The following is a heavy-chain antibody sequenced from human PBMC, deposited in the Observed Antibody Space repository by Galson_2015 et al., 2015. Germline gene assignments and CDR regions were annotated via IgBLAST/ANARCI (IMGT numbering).Heavy chain of an antibody. Sequence: SLRLSCAASGFTFSSYWMSWVRQAPGKGLEWVANIKQDGSEKYYVDSVKGRFTISRDNAKNSLYLQMNSLRAEDSAVYYCARGSYYYGSGSYFGIPYYFDYWGQGTLVTVSS. D-gene: IGHD3-10*01. V-gene: IGHV3-7*05. CDR2: IKQDGSEK. J-gene: IGHJ4*02. CDR1: GFTFSSYW. CDR3: ARGSYYYGSGSYFGIPYYFDY.